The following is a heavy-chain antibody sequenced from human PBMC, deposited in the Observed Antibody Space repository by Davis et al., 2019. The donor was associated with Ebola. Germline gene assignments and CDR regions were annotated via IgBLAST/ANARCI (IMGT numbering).Heavy chain of an antibody. J-gene: IGHJ4*02. CDR3: ATLYYFDY. V-gene: IGHV3-43*02. Sequence: GESLKISCAASGFTFDDYAMHWVRQAPGKGLEWVSLISGDGGSTYYADSVKGRFTIPRDNSKNSLYLQMNSLRTEDTALYYCATLYYFDYWGQGTLVTVSS. CDR1: GFTFDDYA. CDR2: ISGDGGST.